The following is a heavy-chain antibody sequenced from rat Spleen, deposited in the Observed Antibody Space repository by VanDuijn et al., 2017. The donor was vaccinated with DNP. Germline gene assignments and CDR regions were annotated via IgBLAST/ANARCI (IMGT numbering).Heavy chain of an antibody. CDR2: INSDGSRT. V-gene: IGHV5-20*01. Sequence: EVQVVQSGGGLVQPGRSLKLSCAASGFTFRDYYMSWVRQAPTMGLEWVASINSDGSRTYYRDSVKGRFTISRDNAKSSLYLQMNSLKSEDTATYYCARGSTSIYWYFDFWGPGTMVTVSS. CDR1: GFTFRDYY. CDR3: ARGSTSIYWYFDF. J-gene: IGHJ1*01. D-gene: IGHD2-5*01.